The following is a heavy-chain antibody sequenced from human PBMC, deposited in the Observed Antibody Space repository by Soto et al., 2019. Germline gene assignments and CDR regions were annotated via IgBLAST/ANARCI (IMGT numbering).Heavy chain of an antibody. Sequence: ASVRASSKPSGYTSTTYYMDWGRQCAGSGLEWIGKTTPSSGSTSYAQTCQGTVTMTRYTCTSTVYMELSSLSSEDTVVYYWARGGGDIVVAVAAKWDNSFAPWG. V-gene: IGHV1-46*01. CDR2: TTPSSGST. CDR1: GYTSTTYY. CDR3: ARGGGDIVVAVAAKWDNSFAP. D-gene: IGHD2-15*01. J-gene: IGHJ5*02.